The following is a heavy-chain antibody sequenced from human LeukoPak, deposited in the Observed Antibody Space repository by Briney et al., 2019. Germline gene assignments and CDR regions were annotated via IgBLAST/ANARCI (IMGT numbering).Heavy chain of an antibody. CDR2: ISSSSGYT. CDR3: ASPTAGTNSDY. V-gene: IGHV3-11*03. CDR1: GFTFSDYY. D-gene: IGHD6-13*01. J-gene: IGHJ4*02. Sequence: GGSLRLSRAASGFTFSDYYMSWIPQAPGKGLEWVSYISSSSGYTNYADSVKGRFTISRDNAKNSLYLQMNSLRAEDTAVYYCASPTAGTNSDYWGQGTLVTVSS.